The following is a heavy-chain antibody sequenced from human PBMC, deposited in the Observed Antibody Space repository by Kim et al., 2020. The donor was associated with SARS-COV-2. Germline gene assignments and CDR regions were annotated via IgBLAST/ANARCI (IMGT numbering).Heavy chain of an antibody. CDR1: GFTFSSYG. J-gene: IGHJ4*02. D-gene: IGHD2-15*01. CDR2: TWYDGSNK. V-gene: IGHV3-33*01. CDR3: ARSFGGGSCHYFDY. Sequence: GGSLRLSCAASGFTFSSYGMHWVRQAPGKGLEWVAATWYDGSNKYYADSVKGRFTISRDNSKNTLYLQMNSLRAEDTAVYYCARSFGGGSCHYFDYWGQGTLVTVSS.